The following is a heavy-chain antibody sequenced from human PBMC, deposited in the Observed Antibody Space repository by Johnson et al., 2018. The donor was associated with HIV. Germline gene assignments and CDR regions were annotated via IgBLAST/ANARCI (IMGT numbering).Heavy chain of an antibody. J-gene: IGHJ3*02. CDR3: ARVGDACDI. CDR1: GFIFDDYA. V-gene: IGHV3-20*04. Sequence: VQLVESGGGLVQHGGSLRLSCAASGFIFDDYAMSWVRQVPGKGLEWVSGINWNGGSTGYADSVKGRFTISRDNAKNSLYLQMNSLRAEDTAVYYCARVGDACDIWGQGTMVTVSS. CDR2: INWNGGST.